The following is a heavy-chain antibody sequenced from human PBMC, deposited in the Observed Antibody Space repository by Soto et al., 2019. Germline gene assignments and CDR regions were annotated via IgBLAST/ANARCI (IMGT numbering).Heavy chain of an antibody. CDR2: MYYSGST. D-gene: IGHD3-16*02. V-gene: IGHV4-59*01. J-gene: IGHJ4*02. Sequence: QVVLQESGPGLVKPSETLSLTCNVSDDSFSVSGASISSFYWSWIRQSPEKGLEWIGNMYYSGSTTDNPSLTSRVTIGIDMARNHVSLKMTSVTAADTAVYYCARDRGHVDYTWGSYRSRGYFENWGQGTLVTVAS. CDR3: ARDRGHVDYTWGSYRSRGYFEN. CDR1: GASISSFY.